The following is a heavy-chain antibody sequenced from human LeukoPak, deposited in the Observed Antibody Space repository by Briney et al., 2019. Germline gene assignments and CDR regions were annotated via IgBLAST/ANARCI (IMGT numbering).Heavy chain of an antibody. D-gene: IGHD6-19*01. CDR1: GYTFTGYY. V-gene: IGHV1-2*02. J-gene: IGHJ4*02. Sequence: ASVKVSCKASGYTFTGYYMHWVRQAPGQGLEWMGWINPNSGGTNYAQKFQGRVTMTRDTSISTAYMELSRLRSDDTAVYYCARAEIGQWLVSFDYWGQGTPVTVSS. CDR3: ARAEIGQWLVSFDY. CDR2: INPNSGGT.